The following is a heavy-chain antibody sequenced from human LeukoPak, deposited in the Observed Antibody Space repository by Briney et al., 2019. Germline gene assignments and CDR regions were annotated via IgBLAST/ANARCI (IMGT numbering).Heavy chain of an antibody. CDR1: GSTFSDYY. Sequence: PGGSLRLSCAASGSTFSDYYMNWIRQAPGKWLEWVSYISSSGSSIYYADSVKGRFTISRDNAKNSVYLQMNSLRAEDTAVYYCARDLSRGSYGDMDVWGQGTTVTVSS. CDR3: ARDLSRGSYGDMDV. J-gene: IGHJ6*02. CDR2: ISSSGSSI. V-gene: IGHV3-11*01. D-gene: IGHD2/OR15-2a*01.